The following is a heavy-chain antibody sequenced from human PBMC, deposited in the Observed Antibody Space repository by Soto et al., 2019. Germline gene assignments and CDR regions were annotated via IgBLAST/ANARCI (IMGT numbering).Heavy chain of an antibody. CDR2: ISSTSTYI. CDR1: GFSFSSYA. CDR3: ARHYAHNYNDFWSDYYAGGYYYYALDV. Sequence: PGGSLRLSCAASGFSFSSYAMNWVRQAPGKGLEWVSSISSTSTYINYADSVKGRVTVSRDNAGNSLYLQMDSRRAEDTAVYYCARHYAHNYNDFWSDYYAGGYYYYALDVWGQGTTVTVSS. D-gene: IGHD3-3*01. V-gene: IGHV3-21*06. J-gene: IGHJ6*02.